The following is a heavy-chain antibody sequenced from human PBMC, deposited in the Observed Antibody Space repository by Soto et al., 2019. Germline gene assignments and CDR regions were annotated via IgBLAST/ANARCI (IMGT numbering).Heavy chain of an antibody. J-gene: IGHJ4*02. D-gene: IGHD3-22*01. CDR2: IYYSGST. Sequence: PSETLSLTCTVSGGSISSSSYYWGWIRQPPGKGLEWIGSIYYSGSTYYNPSLKSRVTISVDTSKNQFSLKLSSVTAADTAVYYCARGEDITMIVVAPFDYWGQGTLVTVSS. V-gene: IGHV4-39*01. CDR1: GGSISSSSYY. CDR3: ARGEDITMIVVAPFDY.